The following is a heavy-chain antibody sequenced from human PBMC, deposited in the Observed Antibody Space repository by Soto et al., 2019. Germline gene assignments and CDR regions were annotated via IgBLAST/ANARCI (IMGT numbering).Heavy chain of an antibody. CDR2: IWYDGSNK. CDR1: GFTFSGYG. Sequence: GGSLRLSCAASGFTFSGYGMHWVRQAPGKGLEWVAVIWYDGSNKYYADSVKGRFTISRDNSKNTLYLQMNSLRAEDKAVYYCARDTYAYCSGGSCYSRVHNWFDPWGQGTLVTVSS. D-gene: IGHD2-15*01. V-gene: IGHV3-33*01. CDR3: ARDTYAYCSGGSCYSRVHNWFDP. J-gene: IGHJ5*02.